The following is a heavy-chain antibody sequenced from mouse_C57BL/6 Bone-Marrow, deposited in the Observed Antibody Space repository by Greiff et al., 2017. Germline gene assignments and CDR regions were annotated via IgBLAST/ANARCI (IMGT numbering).Heavy chain of an antibody. Sequence: EVKLMESGGGLVQPGGSLRLSCAASGFTFTDYYMSWVRQPPGKALEWLGFIRNKANGYTTEYSASVKGRFTISRDNSQSILYLQMNALRAEDSATYYCARYPPDMDYWGQGTSVTVSS. CDR3: ARYPPDMDY. J-gene: IGHJ4*01. CDR1: GFTFTDYY. CDR2: IRNKANGYTT. V-gene: IGHV7-3*01.